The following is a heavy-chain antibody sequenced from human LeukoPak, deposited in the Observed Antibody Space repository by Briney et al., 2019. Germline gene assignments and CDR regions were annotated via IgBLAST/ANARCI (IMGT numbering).Heavy chain of an antibody. CDR2: ISGSGGST. J-gene: IGHJ4*02. Sequence: GGSLRLSCAASGFTFSNYAMSWVRQAPGEGLEWVSGISGSGGSTYYAVSVRGRFTISRDNAKNSLALQMNTLRAEDTAVYYCARERDGRFFDYWGQGTLVTVSS. CDR1: GFTFSNYA. V-gene: IGHV3-23*01. D-gene: IGHD5-24*01. CDR3: ARERDGRFFDY.